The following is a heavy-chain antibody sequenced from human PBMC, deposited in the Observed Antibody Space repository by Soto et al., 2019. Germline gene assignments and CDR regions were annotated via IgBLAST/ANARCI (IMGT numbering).Heavy chain of an antibody. Sequence: LRLSCEASGFTFGRYGMHWVRQAPGMGLEWVAVISWDGLAQYYGDSVRGRFTISRDNSQSTLYLQMNSLRTEDTAIYYCAKETIQVGGPNYFDYWGQGVLVTVSS. CDR3: AKETIQVGGPNYFDY. CDR2: ISWDGLAQ. CDR1: GFTFGRYG. D-gene: IGHD1-1*01. V-gene: IGHV3-30*18. J-gene: IGHJ4*02.